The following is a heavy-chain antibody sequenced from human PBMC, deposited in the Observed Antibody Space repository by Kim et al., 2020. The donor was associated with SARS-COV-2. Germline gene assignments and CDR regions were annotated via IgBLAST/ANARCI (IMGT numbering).Heavy chain of an antibody. CDR1: GYSFTSYW. CDR3: ARHGLSDYDSSGYYNFDY. J-gene: IGHJ4*02. CDR2: IDPSDSYT. V-gene: IGHV5-10-1*01. D-gene: IGHD3-22*01. Sequence: GESLKISCKGSGYSFTSYWISWVRQMPGKGLEWMGRIDPSDSYTNYSPSFQGHVTISADKSISTAYLQWSSLKASDTAMYYCARHGLSDYDSSGYYNFDYWGQGTLVTVSS.